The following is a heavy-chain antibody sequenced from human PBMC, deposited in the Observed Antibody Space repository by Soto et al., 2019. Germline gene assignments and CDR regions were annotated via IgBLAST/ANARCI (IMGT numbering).Heavy chain of an antibody. CDR1: GGSISSSSYY. J-gene: IGHJ4*02. CDR3: AREGGRYCTGGSCQVDY. V-gene: IGHV4-39*01. D-gene: IGHD2-15*01. Sequence: QLQLQESGPGLVKPSETLSLTCTVSGGSISSSSYYWGWIRQPPGKGLEWIGCIYYSGNTYYTPSPTSRVTISVDTSKNQFSLKLSSVTAADTAVYYCAREGGRYCTGGSCQVDYWGQGTLVTVSS. CDR2: IYYSGNT.